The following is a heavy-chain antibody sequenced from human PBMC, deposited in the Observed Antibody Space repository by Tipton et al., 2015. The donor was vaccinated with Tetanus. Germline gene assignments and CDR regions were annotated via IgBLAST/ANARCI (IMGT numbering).Heavy chain of an antibody. Sequence: TLSLTCTVSGGSISSGSYYWSWIRQHPGKGLEWIGYIDHSGSTYYNASLKSRVAISLDTSKIQFSLQLSSVTATDTAVYYCARQLWGYWFDPWGQGTRVTISS. J-gene: IGHJ5*02. CDR1: GGSISSGSYY. D-gene: IGHD7-27*01. CDR3: ARQLWGYWFDP. CDR2: IDHSGST. V-gene: IGHV4-31*03.